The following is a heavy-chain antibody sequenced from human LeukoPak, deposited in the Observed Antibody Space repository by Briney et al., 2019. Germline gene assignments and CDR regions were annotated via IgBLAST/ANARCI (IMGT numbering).Heavy chain of an antibody. J-gene: IGHJ3*02. D-gene: IGHD1-26*01. CDR3: ARDSGSAGAFDI. Sequence: GGSLRLSCAASGFTFSSYSMNWVRQAPGKGLEWVSSISSSSSYIYYADSVKGRFTISRDNTKNSLYLQMNSLRAEDTAVYYCARDSGSAGAFDIWGQGTMVTVSS. CDR2: ISSSSSYI. V-gene: IGHV3-21*01. CDR1: GFTFSSYS.